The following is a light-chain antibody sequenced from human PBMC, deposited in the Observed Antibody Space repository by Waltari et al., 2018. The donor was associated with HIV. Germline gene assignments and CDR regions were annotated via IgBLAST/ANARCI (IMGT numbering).Light chain of an antibody. CDR2: DVS. CDR3: CSYVSEIVPCV. V-gene: IGLV2-23*02. CDR1: SSDAGADNL. J-gene: IGLJ3*02. Sequence: QTALTQPASVSGSPGQPITISCTGTSSDAGADNLVSWYQQHPGKAPRLIIYDVSERPAGVSNRFTGSKSGNTASLTISGLQAEDEADYYCCSYVSEIVPCVFGGGTKLTVL.